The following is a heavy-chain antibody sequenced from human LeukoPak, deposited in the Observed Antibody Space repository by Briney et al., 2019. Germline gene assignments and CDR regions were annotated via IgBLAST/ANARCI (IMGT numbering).Heavy chain of an antibody. V-gene: IGHV1-69*06. Sequence: SVSVSCKASVGTFSSYAISWVRQAPGQGLEGMGRIIPIFGTANYAHKFQGRVTITADKSTSTAYMELSSLRSEDTAVYYCARGPYDFWSGYYVNWFDPWGQGTLVTVSS. CDR3: ARGPYDFWSGYYVNWFDP. CDR1: VGTFSSYA. D-gene: IGHD3-3*01. CDR2: IIPIFGTA. J-gene: IGHJ5*02.